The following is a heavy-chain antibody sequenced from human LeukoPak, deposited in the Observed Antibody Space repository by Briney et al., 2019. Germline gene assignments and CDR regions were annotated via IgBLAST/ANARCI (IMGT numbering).Heavy chain of an antibody. J-gene: IGHJ4*02. CDR3: ARVVYSGSWGYFDY. Sequence: PSETLSLTCTVSGGSISTYYWSWIRQPPGKGLEWIEYIYYSGSTNYNPSLKSRVTISVDTPKTQFSLKLRSVTAADTAVYYCARVVYSGSWGYFDYWGQGTLVTVSS. CDR1: GGSISTYY. D-gene: IGHD3-10*01. V-gene: IGHV4-59*12. CDR2: IYYSGST.